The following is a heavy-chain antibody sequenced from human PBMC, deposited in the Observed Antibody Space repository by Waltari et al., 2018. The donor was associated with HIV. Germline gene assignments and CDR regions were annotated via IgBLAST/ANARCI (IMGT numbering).Heavy chain of an antibody. V-gene: IGHV3-30*02. J-gene: IGHJ4*02. D-gene: IGHD3-9*01. CDR2: VRYDGSNK. Sequence: QVQLVESGGGVVQPGGSLSLSCAAHGFTFTTYAMPWVRQAPGKGLEWVAFVRYDGSNKYYADSVKGRFTISRDNSKNTLYLQMNSLRADDTAVYYCARDPSPPILYDILTGYYFDYWGQGTLVTVSS. CDR3: ARDPSPPILYDILTGYYFDY. CDR1: GFTFTTYA.